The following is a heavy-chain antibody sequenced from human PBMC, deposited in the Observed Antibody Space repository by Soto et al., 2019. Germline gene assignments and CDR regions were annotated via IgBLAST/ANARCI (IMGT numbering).Heavy chain of an antibody. D-gene: IGHD1-26*01. CDR1: GFTFGDYA. CDR3: TRGGYYYYYGMDV. V-gene: IGHV3-49*04. Sequence: GGSLRLSCTASGFTFGDYAMSWVRQAPGKGLEWVGFIRSKAYGGTTEYAASVKGRFTISRDDSKSIAYLQMNSLKTEDTAVYYCTRGGYYYYYGMDVWGQGTTVTVSS. J-gene: IGHJ6*02. CDR2: IRSKAYGGTT.